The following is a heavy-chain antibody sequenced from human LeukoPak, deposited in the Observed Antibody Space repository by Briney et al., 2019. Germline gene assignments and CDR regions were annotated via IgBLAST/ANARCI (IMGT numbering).Heavy chain of an antibody. J-gene: IGHJ1*01. CDR1: GGSISSYY. CDR2: IYYSGST. D-gene: IGHD6-13*01. V-gene: IGHV4-59*07. CDR3: ASQSIAAAGRGGYFQH. Sequence: SATLSLTCNVSGGSISSYYWSWVRQPPGQGLEWIGYIYYSGSTNYNPSLKSRVTISIDTSKNQFSLKLSSVTAADTAVYYCASQSIAAAGRGGYFQHWGQGTLVTVSS.